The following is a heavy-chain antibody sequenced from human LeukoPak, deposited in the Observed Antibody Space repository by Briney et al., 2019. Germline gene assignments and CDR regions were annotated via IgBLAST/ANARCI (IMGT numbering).Heavy chain of an antibody. CDR1: GFTFSSYA. J-gene: IGHJ4*02. Sequence: PGGSLRLSCAASGFTFSSYAMSWVRQAPGKGLEWVSAISGSGGSTYYVDSVKGRFTISRDNSKNTLYLQMNSLRAEDTAVYYCAKDRRSGSYFDYWGQGTLVTVSS. V-gene: IGHV3-23*01. CDR2: ISGSGGST. CDR3: AKDRRSGSYFDY. D-gene: IGHD1-26*01.